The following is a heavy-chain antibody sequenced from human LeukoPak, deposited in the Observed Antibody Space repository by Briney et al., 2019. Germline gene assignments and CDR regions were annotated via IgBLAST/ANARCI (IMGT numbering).Heavy chain of an antibody. Sequence: GGSVRLSCAASGFTFSSYAMHWVRQAPGKGLEYVSAIRSNGGSTYYANSVKGRFTISRDNSKNTLYLQMGSLRAEDTAVYYCARGSGYYDSSGYYNDYWGQGTLVTVSS. CDR2: IRSNGGST. J-gene: IGHJ4*02. D-gene: IGHD3-22*01. CDR3: ARGSGYYDSSGYYNDY. CDR1: GFTFSSYA. V-gene: IGHV3-64*01.